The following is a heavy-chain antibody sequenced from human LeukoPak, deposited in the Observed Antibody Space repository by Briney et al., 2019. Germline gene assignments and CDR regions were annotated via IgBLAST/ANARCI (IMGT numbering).Heavy chain of an antibody. V-gene: IGHV3-30-3*01. CDR1: GFTFSDYG. J-gene: IGHJ4*02. CDR3: ARGYCSGGSCLDY. Sequence: GGSLRLSCGVSGFTFSDYGMSWVRQAPGKGLEWVAVISYDGSNKYYADSVKGRFTISRDNSKNTLYLQMNSLRAEDTAVYYCARGYCSGGSCLDYWGQGTLVTVSS. D-gene: IGHD2-15*01. CDR2: ISYDGSNK.